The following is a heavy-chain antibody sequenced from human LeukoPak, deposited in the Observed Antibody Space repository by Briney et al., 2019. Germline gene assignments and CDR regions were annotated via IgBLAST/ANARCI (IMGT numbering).Heavy chain of an antibody. D-gene: IGHD6-19*01. J-gene: IGHJ2*01. CDR1: GGSISSGSYY. V-gene: IGHV4-61*02. CDR3: ARVDGGSGWPWYFDL. CDR2: IYTSGST. Sequence: SQTLSLTCTVSGGSISSGSYYRSWIRQPAGKGLEWIGRIYTSGSTNYNPSLKSRVTISVDTSKNQFSLKLSSVTAADTAVYYCARVDGGSGWPWYFDLWGRGTLVTVSS.